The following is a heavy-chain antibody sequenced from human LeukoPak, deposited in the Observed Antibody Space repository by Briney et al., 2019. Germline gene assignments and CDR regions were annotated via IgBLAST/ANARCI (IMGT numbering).Heavy chain of an antibody. J-gene: IGHJ5*02. CDR2: ISYDGSNK. CDR3: ARDPGGWFDP. V-gene: IGHV3-30-3*01. CDR1: GFTFSSYA. Sequence: GGSLRLSCAASGFTFSSYAMHWVRQAPGKGLEWVAVISYDGSNKYYADSVKGRFTISRDNSKNTLYLQMNSLRAEDTAVYYCARDPGGWFDPWGQGTLVTVSS. D-gene: IGHD3-16*01.